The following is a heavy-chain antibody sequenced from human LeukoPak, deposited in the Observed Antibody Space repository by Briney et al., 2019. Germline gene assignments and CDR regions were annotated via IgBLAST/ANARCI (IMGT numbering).Heavy chain of an antibody. J-gene: IGHJ3*02. V-gene: IGHV5-51*01. Sequence: GESLKISCKGSGYSFTSYWIGWVRQMPGKGLEWMGIIYPGDSDTRYSPSFQGQVTISADKSISTAYLQWSSLKASDTAMYYCARSKHIVVVTARHAFDIWGQGTMVTVSS. CDR1: GYSFTSYW. D-gene: IGHD2-21*02. CDR3: ARSKHIVVVTARHAFDI. CDR2: IYPGDSDT.